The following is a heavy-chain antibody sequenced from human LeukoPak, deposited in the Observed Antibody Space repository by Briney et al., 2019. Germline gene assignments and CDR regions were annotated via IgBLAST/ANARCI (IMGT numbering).Heavy chain of an antibody. CDR3: ARGGWNKFDY. J-gene: IGHJ4*02. CDR2: IFYSGTT. Sequence: ASETLSLTCTVSGASISSYYWTWIRQPPGKGLECIGFIFYSGTTNYNPSLKSRVTISVDTSKNQFSLKLSSVTAADTAVYYCARGGWNKFDYWGQGTLVTVSS. V-gene: IGHV4-59*01. D-gene: IGHD3-22*01. CDR1: GASISSYY.